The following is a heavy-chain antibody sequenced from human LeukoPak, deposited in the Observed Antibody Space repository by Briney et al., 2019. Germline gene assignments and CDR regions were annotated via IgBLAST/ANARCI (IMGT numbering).Heavy chain of an antibody. Sequence: SQTLSLTCAVSGGSISSGGYSWSWIRQPPGKGLEWIGYIYHSGSTYYNPSLKSRVTISVDRSKNQFSLKLSSVTAADTAVYYCARFDYYYGMDAWGQGTTVTVSS. CDR2: IYHSGST. CDR1: GGSISSGGYS. CDR3: ARFDYYYGMDA. V-gene: IGHV4-30-2*01. J-gene: IGHJ6*02.